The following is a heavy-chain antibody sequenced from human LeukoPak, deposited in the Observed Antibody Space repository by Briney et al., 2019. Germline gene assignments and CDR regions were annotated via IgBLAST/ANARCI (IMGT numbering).Heavy chain of an antibody. CDR2: IKANIDGGAT. D-gene: IGHD3-3*01. CDR1: GFGFTNAW. J-gene: IGHJ4*02. Sequence: GGSLRLSCAASGFGFTNAWMVWVRQDPGKGLEWIGRIKANIDGGATDLAPPVKGRFTISRDDLTRTLYLQMNSLKTEDTGVYYCTTDFSHFDFSSGYYSYWGQGSLVIVSS. CDR3: TTDFSHFDFSSGYYSY. V-gene: IGHV3-15*01.